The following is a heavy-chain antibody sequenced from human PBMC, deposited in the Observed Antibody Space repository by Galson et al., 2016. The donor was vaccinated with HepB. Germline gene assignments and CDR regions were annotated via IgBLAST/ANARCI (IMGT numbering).Heavy chain of an antibody. CDR2: ISSRSNYI. V-gene: IGHV3-21*01. D-gene: IGHD1-26*01. CDR3: ARDGELGGSYYGRDFDI. CDR1: GFTFSSYS. Sequence: SLRLSCAASGFTFSSYSMNWVRQAPGKGLEWVSSISSRSNYIYYADSVKGRCTISRDNAKNSLYLQMNSLRAEDTALYYCARDGELGGSYYGRDFDIWGQGTMGTVSS. J-gene: IGHJ3*02.